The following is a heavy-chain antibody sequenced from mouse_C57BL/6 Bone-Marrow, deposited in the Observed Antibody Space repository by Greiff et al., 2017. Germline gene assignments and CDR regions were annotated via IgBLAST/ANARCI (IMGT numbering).Heavy chain of an antibody. J-gene: IGHJ3*01. D-gene: IGHD1-1*01. CDR1: GFTFSSYA. Sequence: EVKLVESGAGLVKPGGSLKLSCAASGFTFSSYAMSWVRQTPEKRLEWVAYISSGGDYIYYADTVKGRFTISRDNARNTLYLQMSSLKSEDTAMYYCTRGGYGSRFAYWGQGTLVTVSA. CDR2: ISSGGDYI. CDR3: TRGGYGSRFAY. V-gene: IGHV5S21*01.